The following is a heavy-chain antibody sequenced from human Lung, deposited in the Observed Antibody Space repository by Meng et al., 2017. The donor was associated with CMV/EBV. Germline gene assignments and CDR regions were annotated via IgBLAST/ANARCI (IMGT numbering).Heavy chain of an antibody. V-gene: IGHV3-23*03. Sequence: ESLKTSXAASGFTFSNYAMSWVRQAPGKGLEWVSVVYSASGNTYYADSVKGRFTVSRDNSKNTLDLQLNSLRTEDTAVYYCAKIHSSSWFFDSWGHGTLVTVSS. CDR1: GFTFSNYA. CDR3: AKIHSSSWFFDS. D-gene: IGHD6-13*01. J-gene: IGHJ4*01. CDR2: VYSASGNT.